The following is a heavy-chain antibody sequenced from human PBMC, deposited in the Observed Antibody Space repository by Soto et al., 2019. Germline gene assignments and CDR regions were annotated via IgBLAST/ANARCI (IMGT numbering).Heavy chain of an antibody. J-gene: IGHJ5*02. CDR1: VDSITTYY. Sequence: SETLSLTCTVSVDSITTYYWSWIRQPAGKGLEWIGRIDTSGNTNYNPSLKSRVTMSVDTSKKQFSLKLTSVTAADTGLYYCAKDVAFQSGYYSGRHYFAPWGQGALVTVSS. CDR3: AKDVAFQSGYYSGRHYFAP. D-gene: IGHD3-3*01. V-gene: IGHV4-4*07. CDR2: IDTSGNT.